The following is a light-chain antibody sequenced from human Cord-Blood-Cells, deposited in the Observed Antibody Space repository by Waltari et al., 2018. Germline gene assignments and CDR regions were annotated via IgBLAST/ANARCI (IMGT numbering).Light chain of an antibody. V-gene: IGKV3-20*01. J-gene: IGKJ1*01. CDR3: QQYGSSPRWT. CDR1: QSVSSSY. CDR2: GAS. Sequence: EIVLTQSPGTLSLSPGERATLSCRARQSVSSSYLAWYQPKPGQAPRLLIYGASSKATGIPDRFSGSGSGTDFTLTSSRLEPEDFAVYYGQQYGSSPRWTFGQGTKVEIK.